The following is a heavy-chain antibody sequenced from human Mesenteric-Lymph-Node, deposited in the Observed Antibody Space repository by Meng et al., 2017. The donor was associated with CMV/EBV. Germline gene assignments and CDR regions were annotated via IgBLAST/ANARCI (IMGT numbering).Heavy chain of an antibody. V-gene: IGHV5-51*01. CDR2: IYPGDSDT. Sequence: GESLKISCKGSGYSFTSYWIGWVRQMPGKGLEWMGIIYPGDSDTRYSPSFQGQVTISADKSISTAYLQWSSLKASDTAMYYCARRPLYDFWSGYYTYYFDYWGQGTLVTVSS. D-gene: IGHD3-3*01. CDR3: ARRPLYDFWSGYYTYYFDY. CDR1: GYSFTSYW. J-gene: IGHJ4*02.